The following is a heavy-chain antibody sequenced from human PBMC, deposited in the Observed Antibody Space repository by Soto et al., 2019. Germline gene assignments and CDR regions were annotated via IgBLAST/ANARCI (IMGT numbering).Heavy chain of an antibody. CDR3: ARVRFLEWLSHHWFDP. CDR1: GYTFTSYD. V-gene: IGHV1-8*01. J-gene: IGHJ5*02. D-gene: IGHD3-3*01. Sequence: ASVKVSCKASGYTFTSYDINWVRQATGQGLEWMGWMNPNSGNTGYAQKFQGRVTMTRNTSISTAYMELSSLRSEDTAVYYCARVRFLEWLSHHWFDPWGRGTLVTVSS. CDR2: MNPNSGNT.